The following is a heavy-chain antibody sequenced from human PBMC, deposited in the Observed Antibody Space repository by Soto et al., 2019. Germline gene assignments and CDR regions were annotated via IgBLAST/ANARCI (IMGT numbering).Heavy chain of an antibody. D-gene: IGHD6-6*01. CDR2: SNPKRGDT. CDR1: GYTFTHCF. J-gene: IGHJ4*02. CDR3: AMVPVHKSSRGDF. V-gene: IGHV1-2*02. Sequence: QVRLMQSGPEVMKPGASVTVCCKASGYTFTHCFSYWVRRAPGQGLEWMGYSNPKRGDTHYSRTFRGSVSMNRDPSTHTDNLVLSSRKFDDTAGYFFAMVPVHKSSRGDFCRQGTAITVSP.